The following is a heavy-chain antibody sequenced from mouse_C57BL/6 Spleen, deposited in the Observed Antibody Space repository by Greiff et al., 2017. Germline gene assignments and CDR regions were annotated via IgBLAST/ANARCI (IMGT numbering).Heavy chain of an antibody. V-gene: IGHV5-4*01. CDR3: AKEHWNDGVAY. CDR1: GFTFSSYA. D-gene: IGHD2-12*01. J-gene: IGHJ3*01. CDR2: ISDGGSYT. Sequence: EVKLMESGGGLVKPGGSLKLSCAASGFTFSSYAMSWVRQTPEKRLEWVATISDGGSYTYSHDNVKGRFTISRDNAKNKLYRQSNHLKSGETSMYYWAKEHWNDGVAYWGQGTLVTVSA.